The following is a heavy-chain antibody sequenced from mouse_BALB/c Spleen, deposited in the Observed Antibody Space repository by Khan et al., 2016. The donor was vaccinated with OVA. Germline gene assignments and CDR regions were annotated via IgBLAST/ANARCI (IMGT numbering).Heavy chain of an antibody. CDR1: GYTFTEYT. Sequence: VQLKQSGPELVKPGASVKISCKTSGYTFTEYTVHWVKQSLGKSLDWIGVINPKNGGTAYNQKFKGKATLNVDQYSSTAYMDFRSLTSDDSAVYYCARDAGRYGGQGTSVTVAS. CDR3: ARDAGRY. V-gene: IGHV1-18*01. J-gene: IGHJ4*01. CDR2: INPKNGGT.